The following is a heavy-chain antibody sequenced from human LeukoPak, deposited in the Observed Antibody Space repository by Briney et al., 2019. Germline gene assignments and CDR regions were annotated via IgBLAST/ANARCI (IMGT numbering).Heavy chain of an antibody. CDR1: GFTFSSYA. V-gene: IGHV3-30-3*01. J-gene: IGHJ6*02. D-gene: IGHD6-13*01. CDR3: ARDGDIAAAAPYYYGMDV. CDR2: ISYDGSNK. Sequence: TGRSLRLSCAASGFTFSSYAMHWVRQAPGKGLEWVAVISYDGSNKYYADSVKGRFTISRDNSKNTLYLQMNSLRAEDTAVYYCARDGDIAAAAPYYYGMDVWGQGTTVTVSS.